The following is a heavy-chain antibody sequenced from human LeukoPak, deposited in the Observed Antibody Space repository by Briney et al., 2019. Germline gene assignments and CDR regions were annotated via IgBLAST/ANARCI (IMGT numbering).Heavy chain of an antibody. CDR2: MNPNSGNT. D-gene: IGHD6-13*01. J-gene: IGHJ6*03. CDR3: ARVPPPQIAAEGNYMDV. Sequence: VASVKVSCKASGYSFISYDINWVRQATGQGLEWMGWMNPNSGNTGYAQKFQGRVAMTRSTSISTAYMELSSLRSEDTAVYYCARVPPPQIAAEGNYMDVWGKGTTVTVSS. CDR1: GYSFISYD. V-gene: IGHV1-8*01.